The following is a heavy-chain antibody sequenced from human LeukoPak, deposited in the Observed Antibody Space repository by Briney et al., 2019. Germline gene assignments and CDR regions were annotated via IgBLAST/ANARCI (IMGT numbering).Heavy chain of an antibody. Sequence: SETLSLTCTVSGGSISSYYWGWIRQPPGKGLEWIGYIYYSGSTKYNPSLKSRVTISVDTSKNQFSLKLNSVTAADTAVYYCARHAGTTGYYFDSWGQGTLVTVSS. D-gene: IGHD1-1*01. CDR3: ARHAGTTGYYFDS. CDR2: IYYSGST. J-gene: IGHJ4*02. V-gene: IGHV4-59*08. CDR1: GGSISSYY.